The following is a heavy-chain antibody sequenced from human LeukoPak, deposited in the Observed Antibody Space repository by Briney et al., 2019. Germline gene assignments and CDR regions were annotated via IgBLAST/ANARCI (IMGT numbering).Heavy chain of an antibody. CDR1: GFTFSSYE. V-gene: IGHV3-48*03. D-gene: IGHD2-21*02. J-gene: IGHJ4*02. Sequence: GGSLRLSCAASGFTFSSYEMNWVRRAPGKGLEWVSYISSSGSTIYYADSVKGRFTISRDNAKNSLYLQMNSLRAEDTAVYYWEKKPQDCGAVDYGGQGPLATFSS. CDR2: ISSSGSTI. CDR3: EKKPQDCGAVDY.